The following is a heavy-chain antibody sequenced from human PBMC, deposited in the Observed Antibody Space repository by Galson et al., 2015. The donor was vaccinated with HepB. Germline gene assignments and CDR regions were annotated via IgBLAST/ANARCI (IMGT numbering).Heavy chain of an antibody. V-gene: IGHV1-69*06. CDR3: ARDRADYYGSSGYSGAFDI. Sequence: SVKVSCKASGGSFNTYAISWLRQAPGQGLEWMGGIIPMFDTAIYAQKFQGRVTITADTSTNTAYMDLSSLRSEDTAVYYCARDRADYYGSSGYSGAFDICGHGTMVTVSS. CDR1: GGSFNTYA. CDR2: IIPMFDTA. D-gene: IGHD3-22*01. J-gene: IGHJ3*02.